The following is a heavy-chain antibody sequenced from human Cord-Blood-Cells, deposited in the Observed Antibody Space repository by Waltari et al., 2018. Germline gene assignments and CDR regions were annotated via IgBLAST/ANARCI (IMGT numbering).Heavy chain of an antibody. CDR1: GGSFSGYY. CDR3: ARASPSYSSAFDY. D-gene: IGHD6-25*01. V-gene: IGHV4-34*01. CDR2: INHSGST. J-gene: IGHJ4*02. Sequence: QVQLQQWGAGLLKHSETLSLTCAVDGGSFSGYYWDWIRQPPGQGLEWIGEINHSGSTNYNPSLKSRVTISVDTSKNQFSLKLSSVTAADTAVYYCARASPSYSSAFDYWGQGTLVTVSS.